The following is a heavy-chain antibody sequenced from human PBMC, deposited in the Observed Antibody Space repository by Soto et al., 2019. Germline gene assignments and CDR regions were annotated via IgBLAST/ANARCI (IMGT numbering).Heavy chain of an antibody. J-gene: IGHJ4*02. CDR3: AKANGDLRGLNYYFDY. CDR1: GFTFNSYG. CDR2: ISGSGSST. Sequence: GSLRLSCAASGFTFNSYGMHWVRRAPGRGLDWVSAISGSGSSTYYADSVKGRFTISRDNSKNTLYLQMNTLRAEDTAVYYCAKANGDLRGLNYYFDYWGQGALVTVSS. V-gene: IGHV3-23*01. D-gene: IGHD2-8*01.